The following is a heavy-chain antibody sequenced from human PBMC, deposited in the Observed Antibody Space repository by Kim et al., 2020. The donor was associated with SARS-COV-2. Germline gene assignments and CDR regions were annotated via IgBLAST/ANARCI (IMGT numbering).Heavy chain of an antibody. CDR1: GGSISSYY. D-gene: IGHD6-13*01. J-gene: IGHJ5*02. Sequence: SETLSLTCTVSGGSISSYYWSWIRQPPGKGLEWIGYIYYSGSTNYNPSLKSRVTISVDTSKNQFSLKLSSVTAADTAVYYCARDGAAAGTGGNWFDPWGQGTLVTVSS. CDR2: IYYSGST. V-gene: IGHV4-59*01. CDR3: ARDGAAAGTGGNWFDP.